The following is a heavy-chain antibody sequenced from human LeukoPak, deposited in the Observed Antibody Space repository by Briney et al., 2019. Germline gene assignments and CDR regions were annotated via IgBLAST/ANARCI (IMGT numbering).Heavy chain of an antibody. Sequence: GGSLRLSCAASGFTSSSYWMSWVRQAPGKGLEWVANIKQDGSEKYYVDSVKGRFTISRDNAKNSLYLQMNSLRAEDTAVYYCASGSRRFDYWGQGTLVTVSS. J-gene: IGHJ4*02. CDR1: GFTSSSYW. CDR3: ASGSRRFDY. V-gene: IGHV3-7*01. CDR2: IKQDGSEK. D-gene: IGHD5-12*01.